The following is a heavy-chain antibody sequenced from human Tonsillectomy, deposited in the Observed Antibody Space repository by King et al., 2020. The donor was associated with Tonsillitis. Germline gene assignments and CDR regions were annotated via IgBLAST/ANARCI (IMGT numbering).Heavy chain of an antibody. V-gene: IGHV6-1*01. CDR3: ATAFIAVGDDFDY. CDR1: GDSVSSNSAA. Sequence: VQLQQSGPGLVKPSQTLSLTCAISGDSVSSNSAAWNWIRQSPSRGLEWLGRPYYRSKWYNDYAVSVKSRITINADTSKNQFSLQLNSVTSEDTAVYYWATAFIAVGDDFDYWGHGTLVTVS. CDR2: PYYRSKWYN. J-gene: IGHJ4*01. D-gene: IGHD6-19*01.